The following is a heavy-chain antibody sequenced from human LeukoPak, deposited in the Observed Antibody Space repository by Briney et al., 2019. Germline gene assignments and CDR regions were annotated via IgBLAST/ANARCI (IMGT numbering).Heavy chain of an antibody. CDR3: ARGYSTSSKGDFDY. J-gene: IGHJ4*02. Sequence: PSETLSLTCTVSGGSISSYYWSWIRQPPGKGLEWVGYIYYSGSTNYNPSLKSRVTISVDTSKNQFSLKLSSETAADTAEYYCARGYSTSSKGDFDYWGQGTLVTVSS. CDR1: GGSISSYY. CDR2: IYYSGST. D-gene: IGHD6-6*01. V-gene: IGHV4-59*08.